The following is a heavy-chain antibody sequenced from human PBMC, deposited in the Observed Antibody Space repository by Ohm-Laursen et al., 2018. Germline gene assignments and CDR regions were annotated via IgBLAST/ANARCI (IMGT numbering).Heavy chain of an antibody. CDR1: GFSLSTSGVG. CDR3: ARCIAVAGTDYFDY. V-gene: IGHV2-5*01. J-gene: IGHJ4*02. D-gene: IGHD6-19*01. Sequence: TQTLTLTCTFSGFSLSTSGVGVGWIRQPPGKALEWLSLIYWNDDKRYSPSLKSRLTITKDTSKNQVVLTMTNMDPVDTATYYCARCIAVAGTDYFDYWGQGTLVTVSS. CDR2: IYWNDDK.